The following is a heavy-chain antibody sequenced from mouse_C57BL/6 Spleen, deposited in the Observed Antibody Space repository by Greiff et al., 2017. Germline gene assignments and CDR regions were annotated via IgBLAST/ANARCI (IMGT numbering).Heavy chain of an antibody. CDR1: GFTFSSYG. CDR3: ARHEVDIRDFDY. Sequence: VQLQESGGDLVKPGWSLKLSCAASGFTFSSYGLSWFRQTPDKRLEWVATISSGGSYTYDPASVKGRFTISRDNAKNTLYLQMSSLKSEDTAMYYCARHEVDIRDFDYWGQGTTLTVSS. CDR2: ISSGGSYT. D-gene: IGHD1-3*01. V-gene: IGHV5-6*01. J-gene: IGHJ2*01.